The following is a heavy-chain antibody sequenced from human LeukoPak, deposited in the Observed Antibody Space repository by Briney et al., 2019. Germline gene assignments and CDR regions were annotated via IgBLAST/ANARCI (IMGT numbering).Heavy chain of an antibody. D-gene: IGHD4-17*01. J-gene: IGHJ5*02. Sequence: GGSLRLSCAASGFTVSSNYMSWVRQAPGKGLEWVGFIRSKAYGGTTEYAASVKGRFTISRDDSKSIAYLQMNSLKTEDTAVYYCTRPDYGDYVGWFDPWGQGTLVTVSS. CDR3: TRPDYGDYVGWFDP. CDR1: GFTVSSNY. CDR2: IRSKAYGGTT. V-gene: IGHV3-49*04.